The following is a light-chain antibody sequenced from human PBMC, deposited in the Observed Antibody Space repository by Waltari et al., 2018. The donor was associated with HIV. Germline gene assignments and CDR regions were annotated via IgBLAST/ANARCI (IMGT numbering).Light chain of an antibody. CDR1: NIGSKS. CDR2: HDT. V-gene: IGLV3-21*02. Sequence: SYVLTQPPSVSVAPGQTDRITCGGNNIGSKSVDWYQQKPGQAPVLVVYHDTERPSGLPERFSGSNSGNTGTLTSSRVEAGDEADYSCQVWDTSGDPWVFGGGTKLTVL. CDR3: QVWDTSGDPWV. J-gene: IGLJ3*02.